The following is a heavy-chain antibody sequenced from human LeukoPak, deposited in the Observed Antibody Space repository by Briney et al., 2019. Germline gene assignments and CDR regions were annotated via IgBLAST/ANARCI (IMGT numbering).Heavy chain of an antibody. D-gene: IGHD3-22*01. CDR2: IYSGGST. CDR3: AREYDSSLDY. Sequence: GGSLRLSCAASEFSVGSNYMTWVRQAPGKGLEWVSLIYSGGSTYYADSVKGRFTISRDNSKNTLYLQMNSLRAEDTALYYCAREYDSSLDYWGQGTLVTVSS. J-gene: IGHJ4*02. V-gene: IGHV3-66*01. CDR1: EFSVGSNY.